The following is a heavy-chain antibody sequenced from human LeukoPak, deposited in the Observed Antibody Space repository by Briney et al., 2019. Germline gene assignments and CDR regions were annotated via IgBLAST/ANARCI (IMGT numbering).Heavy chain of an antibody. CDR1: GYIFTNYW. CDR2: VSPGDSDT. Sequence: GESLKISCKGSGYIFTNYWIGWVRQVPGKGLEWMGIVSPGDSDTAYSPSFQGQVSISADKSINTAYLQWSSLRASDTAMYYCARRNGYNAGALDFDYWGQGTLVTVSS. CDR3: ARRNGYNAGALDFDY. D-gene: IGHD5-24*01. V-gene: IGHV5-51*01. J-gene: IGHJ4*02.